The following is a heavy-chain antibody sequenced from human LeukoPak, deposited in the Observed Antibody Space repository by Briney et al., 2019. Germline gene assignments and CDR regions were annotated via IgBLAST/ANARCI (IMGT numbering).Heavy chain of an antibody. CDR1: GGTFTSYA. V-gene: IGHV1-69*13. Sequence: ASVKVSCKASGGTFTSYAISWVRQAPGQGLEWMGGIIPIFGTANYAQKFQGRVTITADESTSTAYMELSSLRSEDTAVYYCARDPWELTPYHYFDYWGQGTLVTVSS. J-gene: IGHJ4*02. D-gene: IGHD1-26*01. CDR3: ARDPWELTPYHYFDY. CDR2: IIPIFGTA.